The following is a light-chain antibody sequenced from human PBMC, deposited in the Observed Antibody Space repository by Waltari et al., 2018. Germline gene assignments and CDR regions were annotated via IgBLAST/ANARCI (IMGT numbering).Light chain of an antibody. J-gene: IGLJ2*01. CDR3: SSYAGNYVA. CDR2: DIT. Sequence: QSALTQPRSVSGSPGQSVTIPCTGTRRDVGGYTFVSWYQQHPGTAPKLIISDITKRPAGVPDRFSGSKSGNTASLTISGLQAEDEADYYCSSYAGNYVAFGGGTKLTVL. V-gene: IGLV2-11*01. CDR1: RRDVGGYTF.